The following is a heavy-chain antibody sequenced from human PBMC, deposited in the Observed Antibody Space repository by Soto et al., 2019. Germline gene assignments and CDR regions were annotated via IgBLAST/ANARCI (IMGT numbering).Heavy chain of an antibody. D-gene: IGHD3-22*01. J-gene: IGHJ4*02. CDR1: GFTFSSYA. Sequence: SLRLSCAASGFTFSSYAMHWVRQAPCKGLEWVAVISYDGSNKYYADSVKGRFTISRDNSKNTLYLQMNSLRAEDTAVYYCARDKDYYDSSGYDFDYWGQGTLVTVSS. V-gene: IGHV3-30-3*01. CDR3: ARDKDYYDSSGYDFDY. CDR2: ISYDGSNK.